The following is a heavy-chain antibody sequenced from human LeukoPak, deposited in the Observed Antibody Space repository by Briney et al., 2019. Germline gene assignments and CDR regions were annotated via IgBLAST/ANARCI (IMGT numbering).Heavy chain of an antibody. CDR3: ARAVTGTSMVDS. CDR2: INHSGGT. V-gene: IGHV4-34*01. CDR1: GGSFSDYC. Sequence: SETLSLTCAVYGGSFSDYCWSWVRQPPGKGREWIGEINHSGGTNHNPSLMSRVIMSVDTSKNQFSLKVSSVTAADTAVYYCARAVTGTSMVDSWGQGTLVAVSS. J-gene: IGHJ4*02. D-gene: IGHD6-19*01.